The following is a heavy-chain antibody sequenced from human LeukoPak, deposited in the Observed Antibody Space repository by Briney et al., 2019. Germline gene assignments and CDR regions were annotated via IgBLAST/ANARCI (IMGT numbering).Heavy chain of an antibody. CDR1: GGSFSGYY. CDR2: INHSGST. CDR3: AREGTIFGVAPPSSFDY. J-gene: IGHJ4*02. D-gene: IGHD3-3*01. V-gene: IGHV4-34*01. Sequence: SETLSLTCAVYGGSFSGYYWSWIRQPPGRGLEWLGEINHSGSTNYNPSLKSRVTISVDTSKNQFSLKLSSVTAADTAVYYCAREGTIFGVAPPSSFDYWGQGTLVTVSS.